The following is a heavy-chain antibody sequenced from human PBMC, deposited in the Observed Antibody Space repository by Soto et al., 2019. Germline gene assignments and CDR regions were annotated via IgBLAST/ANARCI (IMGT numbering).Heavy chain of an antibody. Sequence: GGSLRLSCAASGFTFSSYAMHWVRQAPGKGLEWVTVISYDGSNKYYADSVKGRFTISRDNSKNTLYLQMNSLRAEDTAVYYCARDEIGRDYDFWSGYYTGQNYYYYYGMDVWGQGTTVTV. D-gene: IGHD3-3*01. CDR2: ISYDGSNK. V-gene: IGHV3-30-3*01. CDR1: GFTFSSYA. J-gene: IGHJ6*02. CDR3: ARDEIGRDYDFWSGYYTGQNYYYYYGMDV.